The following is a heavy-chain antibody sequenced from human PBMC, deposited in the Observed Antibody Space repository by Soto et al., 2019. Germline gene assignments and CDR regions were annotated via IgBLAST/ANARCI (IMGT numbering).Heavy chain of an antibody. Sequence: QVQLVESGGGVVQPGRSLRLSCAASGFTFSSYGMHWVRQAPGKGLEWVAVIWYDGSNKYYADSVKGRFTISRDNSKNTLYLQMNRLRAEDTAVYYCARDPHDYGDPRCFDYWGQGPLVTVSS. CDR3: ARDPHDYGDPRCFDY. CDR1: GFTFSSYG. CDR2: IWYDGSNK. J-gene: IGHJ4*02. V-gene: IGHV3-33*01. D-gene: IGHD4-17*01.